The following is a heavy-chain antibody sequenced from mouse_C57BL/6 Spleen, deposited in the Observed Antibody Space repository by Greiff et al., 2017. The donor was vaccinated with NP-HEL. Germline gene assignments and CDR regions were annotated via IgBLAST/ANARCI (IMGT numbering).Heavy chain of an antibody. J-gene: IGHJ2*01. V-gene: IGHV5-17*01. CDR1: GFTFSDYG. D-gene: IGHD2-4*01. CDR3: ARDLYYDYDPVLGY. Sequence: EVNVVESGGGLVKPGGSLKLSCAASGFTFSDYGMHWVRQAPEKGLEWVAYISSGSSTIYYADTVKGRFTISRDNAKNTLFLQMTSLRSEDTAMYYCARDLYYDYDPVLGYWGQGTTLTVSS. CDR2: ISSGSSTI.